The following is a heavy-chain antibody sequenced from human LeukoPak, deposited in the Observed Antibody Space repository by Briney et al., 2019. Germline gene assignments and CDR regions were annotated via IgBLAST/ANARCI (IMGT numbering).Heavy chain of an antibody. Sequence: GGSLRLSCAASGFTFSTFWMSWVRQAPGKGLEWVANINQDGSEKYYVDSMKGRFTVSRDNAKNSLYLQMDSLRAEDTAVYYCAGGGTFVSDYRGQGTLVTVSS. CDR2: INQDGSEK. J-gene: IGHJ4*02. V-gene: IGHV3-7*01. CDR1: GFTFSTFW. D-gene: IGHD1-1*01. CDR3: AGGGTFVSDY.